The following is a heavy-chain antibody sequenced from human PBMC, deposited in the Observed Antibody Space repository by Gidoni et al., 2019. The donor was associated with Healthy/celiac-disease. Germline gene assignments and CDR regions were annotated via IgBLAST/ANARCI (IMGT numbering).Heavy chain of an antibody. D-gene: IGHD1-1*01. J-gene: IGHJ4*02. Sequence: QVQLVQSGAEVKKPGSSGKVSCKASGGTFSSYAISWVRQAPGQGLEWMGGIIPIFGTANYAQKFQGRVTITADESTSTAYMELSSLRSEDTAVYYCAREGELERPQLGAQPLDYWGQGTLVTVSS. CDR3: AREGELERPQLGAQPLDY. V-gene: IGHV1-69*19. CDR1: GGTFSSYA. CDR2: IIPIFGTA.